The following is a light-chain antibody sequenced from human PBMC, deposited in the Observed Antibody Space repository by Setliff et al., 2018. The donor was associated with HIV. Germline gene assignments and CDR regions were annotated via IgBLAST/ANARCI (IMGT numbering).Light chain of an antibody. Sequence: QSALTQPASVSGSPGQSITISCTGTSSDVGGSNYVSWYQQHLGKAPKLMVYEVSNRPSWVSNRFSGSKSGNTASLTISGLQAEDEADYYCSSYTFSSTPYVFGTGTKVTVL. V-gene: IGLV2-14*01. CDR2: EVS. J-gene: IGLJ1*01. CDR3: SSYTFSSTPYV. CDR1: SSDVGGSNY.